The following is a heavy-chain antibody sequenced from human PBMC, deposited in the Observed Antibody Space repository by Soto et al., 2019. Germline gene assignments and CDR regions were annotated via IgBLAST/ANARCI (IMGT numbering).Heavy chain of an antibody. CDR3: ARSYSGSYHDAFDI. D-gene: IGHD1-26*01. V-gene: IGHV2-5*02. J-gene: IGHJ3*02. CDR1: GLSLNTRGVG. Sequence: QITLKESGPPLVKPTQTLTLTCTFSGLSLNTRGVGVGWIRQPPGKALEWLALIYWDDDKRYSPSLRSRLTITKDTSKNHVVLTMTNMGPVDTGTYYCARSYSGSYHDAFDIWGQGTMVTVSS. CDR2: IYWDDDK.